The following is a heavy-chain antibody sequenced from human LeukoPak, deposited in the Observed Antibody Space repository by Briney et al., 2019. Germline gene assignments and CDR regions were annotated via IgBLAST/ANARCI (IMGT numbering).Heavy chain of an antibody. J-gene: IGHJ5*02. CDR3: VRGYSSSTHSGFDP. D-gene: IGHD6-6*01. CDR2: ISGSGGST. Sequence: GGSLRLSCAASGFTFSSYAMSWVRQAPGRGLEWVSAISGSGGSTYYADSVKGRFTISRDNSKNTLYLQMNSLRAEDTAVYYCVRGYSSSTHSGFDPWGQGTLVTVSS. V-gene: IGHV3-23*01. CDR1: GFTFSSYA.